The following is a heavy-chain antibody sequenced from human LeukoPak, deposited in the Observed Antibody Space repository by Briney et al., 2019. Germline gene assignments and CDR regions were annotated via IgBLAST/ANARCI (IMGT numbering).Heavy chain of an antibody. V-gene: IGHV4-59*01. J-gene: IGHJ4*02. CDR2: VFYSGST. CDR3: ARDSRYASGRAFDN. D-gene: IGHD6-19*01. Sequence: SETLSLTCTVSGGSINNYYWSWIRQPPGKAVEWIGYVFYSGSTDYNPSLRSRVTISVDSSKTQFSLKLRSATAADTAVYFCARDSRYASGRAFDNWGQGTLVTVSS. CDR1: GGSINNYY.